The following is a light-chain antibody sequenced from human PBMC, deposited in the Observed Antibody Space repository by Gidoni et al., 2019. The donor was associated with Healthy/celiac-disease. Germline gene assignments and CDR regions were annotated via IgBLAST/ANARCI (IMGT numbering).Light chain of an antibody. Sequence: EIVLTQSTRTLSLSPGERATLSCRASQSVSSSYLAWYQQKPGQAPRLLIYGASSRATGIPDRFSGSGSGTDVTLTISRLEPEDFSVYYCQQYGSSPSITFXQXTRLEIK. V-gene: IGKV3-20*01. J-gene: IGKJ5*01. CDR1: QSVSSSY. CDR2: GAS. CDR3: QQYGSSPSIT.